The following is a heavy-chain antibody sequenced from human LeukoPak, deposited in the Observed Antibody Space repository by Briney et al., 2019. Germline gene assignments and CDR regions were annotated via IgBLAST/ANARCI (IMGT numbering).Heavy chain of an antibody. J-gene: IGHJ4*02. CDR3: ASLYDYGDYASDY. Sequence: PSETLSLTCTVSGDSISSGIYYWSWIRQHPGKGLEWIGYIYYTGTSYHNPSLRSRVTISVDTSKNQFSLKLSSVTAADTAVYYCASLYDYGDYASDYWGQGTLVTVSS. CDR2: IYYTGTS. CDR1: GDSISSGIYY. V-gene: IGHV4-31*03. D-gene: IGHD4-17*01.